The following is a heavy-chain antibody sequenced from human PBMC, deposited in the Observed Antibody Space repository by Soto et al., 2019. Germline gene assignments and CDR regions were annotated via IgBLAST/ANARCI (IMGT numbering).Heavy chain of an antibody. D-gene: IGHD5-18*01. J-gene: IGHJ3*02. CDR2: ISNDGNRQ. CDR3: ARVIYSYGSVGTPAI. Sequence: QEQLMESGGGVVQPGRSLRLSCVASGFSFSSQAMHWVRQAPGKGLEWVAAISNDGNRQLYADSVKDRFTISRDNCRNTLVLQINILRSEDTGVYFCARVIYSYGSVGTPAIWGQGTMVTVSS. CDR1: GFSFSSQA. V-gene: IGHV3-30-3*01.